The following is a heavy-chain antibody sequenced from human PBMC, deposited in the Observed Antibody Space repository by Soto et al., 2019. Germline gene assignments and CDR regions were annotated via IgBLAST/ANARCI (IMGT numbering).Heavy chain of an antibody. J-gene: IGHJ4*02. D-gene: IGHD2-21*02. CDR1: GFTFGDYA. CDR3: AQDVAGDLLGVFDH. CDR2: ITWNSGNI. Sequence: EVQLVESGGGMVQPGRPLRLSCAASGFTFGDYAMHWVRQAPGKGLEWVSGITWNSGNIDYLDSVKGRFTISRDNANNFRSLQMNNLRPEDTAFYYCAQDVAGDLLGVFDHWGQGILVTVSS. V-gene: IGHV3-9*01.